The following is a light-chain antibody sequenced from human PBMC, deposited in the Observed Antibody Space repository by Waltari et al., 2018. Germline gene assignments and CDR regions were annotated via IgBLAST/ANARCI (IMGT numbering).Light chain of an antibody. CDR3: SAWDRSLSAVV. CDR1: SNDIVNEG. V-gene: IGLV10-54*04. Sequence: QAGLTQPPSVSTGLRQTVTLTCTGSSNDIVNEGAAWLQQHQGHPPKLLSYRNDYRPSGISERFSASRSGNTASLTITGLQPEDEADYYCSAWDRSLSAVVFGGGTKLTVL. CDR2: RND. J-gene: IGLJ2*01.